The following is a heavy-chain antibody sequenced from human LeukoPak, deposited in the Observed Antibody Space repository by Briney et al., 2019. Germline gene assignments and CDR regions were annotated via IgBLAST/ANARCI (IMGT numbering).Heavy chain of an antibody. D-gene: IGHD6-13*01. Sequence: GESLRLSCAASGFTFSNYSMNWVRQAPGKGLEWVSSISSSSSYIYYADSVKGRFTISRDNAKNSLYLQMNSLRAEDTAVYYCARDLGYSSSWTRWFDPWGQGTLVTVSS. CDR3: ARDLGYSSSWTRWFDP. CDR2: ISSSSSYI. J-gene: IGHJ5*02. V-gene: IGHV3-21*01. CDR1: GFTFSNYS.